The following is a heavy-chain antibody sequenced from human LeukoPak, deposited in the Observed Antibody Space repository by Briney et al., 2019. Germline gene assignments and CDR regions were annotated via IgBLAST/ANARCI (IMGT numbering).Heavy chain of an antibody. V-gene: IGHV1-2*02. CDR2: INPNSGGT. CDR1: GYTFTGYY. Sequence: ASVKVSCKASGYTFTGYYMLWVRQAPGQGLEWMGWINPNSGGTNYAQKFQGRVTMTRDTPISTAYMELSRLRSDDTAVYYCARSDIVVVPAARLAFDIWGQGTMVTVSS. CDR3: ARSDIVVVPAARLAFDI. D-gene: IGHD2-2*01. J-gene: IGHJ3*02.